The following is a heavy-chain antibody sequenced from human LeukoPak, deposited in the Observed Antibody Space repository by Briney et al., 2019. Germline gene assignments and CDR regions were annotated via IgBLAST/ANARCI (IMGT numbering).Heavy chain of an antibody. Sequence: PGGSLRLSCAASGFTFSDNYMTWVRQAPGKGLEWLSYISGNGGVIQYVDSVKGRFTISRDNAKNLLYLQMDSLRVEDTAIYYCARDPRTVRIWGQGTLVTVSS. CDR1: GFTFSDNY. J-gene: IGHJ4*02. D-gene: IGHD1-1*01. V-gene: IGHV3-11*04. CDR3: ARDPRTVRI. CDR2: ISGNGGVI.